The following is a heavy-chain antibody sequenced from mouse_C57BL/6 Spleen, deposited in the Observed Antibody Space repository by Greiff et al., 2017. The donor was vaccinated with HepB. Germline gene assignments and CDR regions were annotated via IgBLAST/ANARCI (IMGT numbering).Heavy chain of an antibody. CDR2: IYPGSGST. CDR1: GYTFTSYW. V-gene: IGHV1-55*01. Sequence: QVQLQQPGAELVKPGASVKMSCKASGYTFTSYWITWVKQRPGQGLEWIGDIYPGSGSTNYNEKFKSKATLTVDTSSSTAYMQLSSLTSEDSAVYYCAREGPHYYGSSSDYWGQGTTLTVSS. CDR3: AREGPHYYGSSSDY. D-gene: IGHD1-1*01. J-gene: IGHJ2*01.